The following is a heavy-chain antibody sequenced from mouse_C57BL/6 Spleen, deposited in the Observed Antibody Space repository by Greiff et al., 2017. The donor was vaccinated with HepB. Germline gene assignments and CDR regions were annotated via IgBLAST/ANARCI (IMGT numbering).Heavy chain of an antibody. Sequence: QVQLQQPGAELVKPGASVKMSCKASGYTFTSYWITWVKQRPGQGLEWIGDIYPGSGSTNYNEKFKSKATLTVDTSSSTAYMQLSSLTSEDSAVYYCARYCYGSSYLYYYAMDYWGQGTSVTVSS. J-gene: IGHJ4*01. CDR1: GYTFTSYW. CDR3: ARYCYGSSYLYYYAMDY. D-gene: IGHD1-1*01. CDR2: IYPGSGST. V-gene: IGHV1-55*01.